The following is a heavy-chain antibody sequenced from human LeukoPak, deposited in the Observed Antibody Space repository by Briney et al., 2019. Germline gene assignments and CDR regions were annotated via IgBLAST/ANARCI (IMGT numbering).Heavy chain of an antibody. J-gene: IGHJ6*02. CDR2: ILYDGSKK. V-gene: IGHV3-30*04. CDR1: GFTFSGYP. Sequence: GKSLRLSCAASGFTFSGYPIHWVRQAPGKGLEWVAFILYDGSKKDYGDFVQGRFTISRDNSKKMLHLQMNSLRPEDTAVYYCAKESLDTEQRNYNYYGMDVWGQGTTVSVSS. D-gene: IGHD5-24*01. CDR3: AKESLDTEQRNYNYYGMDV.